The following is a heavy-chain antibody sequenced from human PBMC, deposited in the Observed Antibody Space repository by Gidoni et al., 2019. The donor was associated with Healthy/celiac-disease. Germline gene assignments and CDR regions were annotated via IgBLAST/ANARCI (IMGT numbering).Heavy chain of an antibody. CDR1: GFTFRSYA. V-gene: IGHV3-23*01. CDR3: AKGGITGTTGVNFDY. CDR2: SRGSGGST. Sequence: EVQLLESGGGLVQPGGCLRLSCEASGFTFRSYAMSWVRQAPGKGLEWVSASRGSGGSTYYADSVKGRFTISRDNSKNTLYLQMNSLRAEDTAVYYCAKGGITGTTGVNFDYWGQGTLVTVSS. D-gene: IGHD1-7*01. J-gene: IGHJ4*02.